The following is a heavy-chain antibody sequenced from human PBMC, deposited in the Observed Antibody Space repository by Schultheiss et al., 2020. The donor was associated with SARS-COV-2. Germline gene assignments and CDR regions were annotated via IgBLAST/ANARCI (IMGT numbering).Heavy chain of an antibody. V-gene: IGHV4-39*07. CDR2: IYYSGST. J-gene: IGHJ4*02. Sequence: SETLSLTCTVSGDSITRSYYYWAWIRQPPGKGLEWIGSIYYSGSTYYNPSLKSRVTISVDTSKNQFSLKLSSVTAADTAVYYCARDRPGLWFGELSQYFDYWGQGTLVTVSS. D-gene: IGHD3-10*01. CDR3: ARDRPGLWFGELSQYFDY. CDR1: GDSITRSYYY.